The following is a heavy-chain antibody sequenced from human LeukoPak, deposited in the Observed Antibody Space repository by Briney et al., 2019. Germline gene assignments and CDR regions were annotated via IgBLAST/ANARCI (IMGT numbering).Heavy chain of an antibody. J-gene: IGHJ6*02. Sequence: PSETLSLTCTFSGASISTGGYYWTWIRQPPGEGLEWIGYIYYTGAIDYNPSLKSRLTISLDTSKNQFSLKLNSVTAADTAEYYCARDHSYYFGSGTSTLDVWGQGTAVTVSS. CDR1: GASISTGGYY. D-gene: IGHD3-10*01. CDR3: ARDHSYYFGSGTSTLDV. V-gene: IGHV4-31*03. CDR2: IYYTGAI.